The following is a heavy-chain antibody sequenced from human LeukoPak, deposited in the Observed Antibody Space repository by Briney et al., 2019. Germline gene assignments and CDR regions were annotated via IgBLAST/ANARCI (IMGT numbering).Heavy chain of an antibody. J-gene: IGHJ6*03. CDR1: GFTFSYYG. CDR2: INWNGGST. V-gene: IGHV3-20*04. CDR3: ARHGRYYYYMDV. Sequence: GGTLRLSCAASGFTFSYYGMNWVRQAPGKGLEWVSGINWNGGSTGYADSVKGRFTISRDNAKNSLYLQMNSLRAEDTALYYCARHGRYYYYMDVWGKGTTVTVSS.